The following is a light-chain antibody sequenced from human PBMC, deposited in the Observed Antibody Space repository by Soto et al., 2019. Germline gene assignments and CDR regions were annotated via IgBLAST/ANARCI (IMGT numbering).Light chain of an antibody. J-gene: IGKJ1*01. CDR3: QQYNNWPET. CDR2: GAS. Sequence: EIVLTQSPATLSVSPEERATLSCRASQSVSSNLAWYQQKPGQAPRLLIYGASTRATGIAARFSGSGSGTEFTLTISSLQSEDFAVYYCQQYNNWPETFGQGTKVEIK. CDR1: QSVSSN. V-gene: IGKV3-15*01.